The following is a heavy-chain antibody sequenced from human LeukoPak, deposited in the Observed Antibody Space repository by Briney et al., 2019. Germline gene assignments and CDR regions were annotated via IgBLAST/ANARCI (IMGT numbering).Heavy chain of an antibody. CDR1: GFXFSTYA. V-gene: IGHV3-30-3*01. J-gene: IGHJ4*02. CDR2: ISYDGSNK. D-gene: IGHD3-10*01. Sequence: PGRSLRLSCAASGFXFSTYAIHWVRQAPGKGLEWVAVISYDGSNKNYADSVKGRFTISRDNSKNMLYLQMNSLRAEDTAVYYCARYYYYGSGSFDYWGQGTLVTVSS. CDR3: ARYYYYGSGSFDY.